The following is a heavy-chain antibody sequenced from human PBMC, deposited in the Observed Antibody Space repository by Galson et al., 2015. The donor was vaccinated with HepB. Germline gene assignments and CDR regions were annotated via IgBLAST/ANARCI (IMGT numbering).Heavy chain of an antibody. D-gene: IGHD6-19*01. CDR1: GGSISSGDYY. CDR2: IYHSGST. CDR3: ARAGLGSDWYNPRYYYYGLDV. J-gene: IGHJ6*02. Sequence: QVQLQESGPGLVKPSQTLSLTCTVSGGSISSGDYYWSWIRQHPGKGLEWIGYIYHSGSTYYNPSLKSRVNMSVDTPKNQFSLKLNSVTAADTAVYYCARAGLGSDWYNPRYYYYGLDVWGQGTTVTVSS. V-gene: IGHV4-31*03.